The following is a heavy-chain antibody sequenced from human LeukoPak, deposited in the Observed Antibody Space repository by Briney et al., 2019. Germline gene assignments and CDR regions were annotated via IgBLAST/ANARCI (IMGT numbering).Heavy chain of an antibody. V-gene: IGHV1-18*01. Sequence: AASVKVSCKASGYTFTSYGISWVRQAPGQGLEWMGWISAYNGNTNYAQKLQGRVTMTTDTSTSTAYMELRSLRSDDTAVYYCARDSGDPLQFEVIDYWGQGTLVTVSS. D-gene: IGHD1-26*01. J-gene: IGHJ4*02. CDR1: GYTFTSYG. CDR2: ISAYNGNT. CDR3: ARDSGDPLQFEVIDY.